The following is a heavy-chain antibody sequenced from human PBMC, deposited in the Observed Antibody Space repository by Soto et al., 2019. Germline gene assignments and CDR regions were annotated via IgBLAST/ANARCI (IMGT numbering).Heavy chain of an antibody. CDR3: ARVWSGYYALDY. J-gene: IGHJ4*02. CDR2: IGTAGDT. Sequence: EVQLVESGGGLVQPGGSLRLSCAASGFTFSSYDMHWVRQATGKGLEWVSAIGTAGDTYYPGSVKGRFTISRENAKNSLYLQMNSLRAGDTAVYYCARVWSGYYALDYWGQGTLVTVSS. V-gene: IGHV3-13*01. D-gene: IGHD3-3*01. CDR1: GFTFSSYD.